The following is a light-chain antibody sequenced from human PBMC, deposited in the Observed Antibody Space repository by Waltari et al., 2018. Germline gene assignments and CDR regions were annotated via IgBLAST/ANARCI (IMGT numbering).Light chain of an antibody. J-gene: IGKJ2*01. Sequence: DLQMTQSPSSLSASVGDRVTITCRASQSIKTYLNWYQQKPGKAPKLLIYAASSLQSGVPLRFSGRGSGTDFTLTITSLQREDFATYYCQQSYNTPYTFGQGTKLDIK. V-gene: IGKV1-39*01. CDR3: QQSYNTPYT. CDR2: AAS. CDR1: QSIKTY.